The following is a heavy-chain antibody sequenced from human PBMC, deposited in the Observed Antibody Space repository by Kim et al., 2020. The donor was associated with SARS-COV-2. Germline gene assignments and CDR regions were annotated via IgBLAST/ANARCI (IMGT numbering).Heavy chain of an antibody. J-gene: IGHJ4*02. CDR1: GFTFSSYS. CDR2: ISSSSTI. Sequence: GGSLRLSCAASGFTFSSYSMNWVRQAPGKGLEWVSYISSSSTIYYADSVKGRFTISRDNAKNSLYLQMNSLRDEDTAVYYCARIGYCSSTSCPIDYWGQGTLVTVSS. CDR3: ARIGYCSSTSCPIDY. D-gene: IGHD2-2*01. V-gene: IGHV3-48*02.